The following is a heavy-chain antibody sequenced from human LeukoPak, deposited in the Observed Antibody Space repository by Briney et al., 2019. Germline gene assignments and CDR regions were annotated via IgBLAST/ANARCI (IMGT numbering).Heavy chain of an antibody. J-gene: IGHJ4*02. CDR3: ARVRGASSSSWYFDY. V-gene: IGHV3-21*01. CDR2: ISSSSSYI. CDR1: GFPFSSYR. D-gene: IGHD6-13*01. Sequence: SGGALRLSCAASGFPFSSYRMNWVRQAPGKGLEWVSSISSSSSYIYYADSVKGRFTISRDNAKNSLYLQMNSLRAEDTAVYYCARVRGASSSSWYFDYWGQGTLVTVSS.